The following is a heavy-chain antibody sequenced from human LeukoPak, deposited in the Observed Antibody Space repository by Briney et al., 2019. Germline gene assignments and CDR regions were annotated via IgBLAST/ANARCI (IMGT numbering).Heavy chain of an antibody. CDR2: INHSGST. V-gene: IGHV4-34*01. CDR1: GGSFSGYY. J-gene: IGHJ4*02. Sequence: KSSETLSLTCAVYGGSFSGYYWSWIRQPPGKGLEWIGEINHSGSTNYNPSLKSRVTISVDTSKNQFSLKLSSVTAADTAVYYCARDPGCGDRYCTNGHFDYWGQGTLVTVSS. CDR3: ARDPGCGDRYCTNGHFDY. D-gene: IGHD2-8*01.